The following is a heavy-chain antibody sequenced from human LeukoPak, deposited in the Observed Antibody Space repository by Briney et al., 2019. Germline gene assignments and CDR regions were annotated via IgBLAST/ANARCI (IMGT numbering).Heavy chain of an antibody. V-gene: IGHV3-48*04. CDR3: AREDIVVVPAATFDY. J-gene: IGHJ4*02. CDR1: GFAFSSYS. CDR2: ISSSGSTI. Sequence: GGSLRLSCAASGFAFSSYSMNWVRQAPGKGLEWVSYISSSGSTIYYADSVKGRFTISRDNAKNSLYLQMNSLRAEDTAVYYCAREDIVVVPAATFDYWGQGTLVTVSS. D-gene: IGHD2-2*01.